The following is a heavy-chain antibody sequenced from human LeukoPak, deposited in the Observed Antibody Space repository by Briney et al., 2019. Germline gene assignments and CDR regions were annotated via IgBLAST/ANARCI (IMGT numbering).Heavy chain of an antibody. V-gene: IGHV3-11*01. CDR1: GFTLSDYY. CDR2: ISSRDGTK. D-gene: IGHD6-19*01. Sequence: PGGSLRLSCGVSGFTLSDYYMSWIRQAPGKGLEWIADISSRDGTKTFADSVMGRFAVSWDNGKNSLYLQMNSLRADDTAVYYCAREAVAGTFDYWGQGALVTVSS. J-gene: IGHJ4*02. CDR3: AREAVAGTFDY.